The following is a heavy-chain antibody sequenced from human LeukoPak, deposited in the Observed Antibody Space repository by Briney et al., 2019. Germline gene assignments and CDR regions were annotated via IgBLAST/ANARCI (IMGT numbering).Heavy chain of an antibody. CDR3: ARARVFVGGSFD. CDR2: INSDGSST. V-gene: IGHV3-74*01. J-gene: IGHJ4*02. Sequence: GGSLRLSCAASGFTFSSYWMHWVRQAPGKGLVWVSCINSDGSSTSYADSVKGRFTISRDNAKNTLYLQMNSLRAEDTAVYYCARARVFVGGSFDWGQGTPVTVSS. D-gene: IGHD1-26*01. CDR1: GFTFSSYW.